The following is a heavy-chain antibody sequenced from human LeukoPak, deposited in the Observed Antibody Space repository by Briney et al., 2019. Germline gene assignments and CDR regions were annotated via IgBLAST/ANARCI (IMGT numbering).Heavy chain of an antibody. CDR2: IQKDGRKK. V-gene: IGHV3-7*01. D-gene: IGHD3-10*01. CDR1: GFTFNNYW. CDR3: ARGMVDSPMAPGF. Sequence: GGSLRLSCAASGFTFNNYWMGWVRQAPGKGLEWVANIQKDGRKKYYVDSVKGRFTISRDNATNSLFLQMNSLRAEDTAVYYCARGMVDSPMAPGFWGQGTLVTVSS. J-gene: IGHJ4*02.